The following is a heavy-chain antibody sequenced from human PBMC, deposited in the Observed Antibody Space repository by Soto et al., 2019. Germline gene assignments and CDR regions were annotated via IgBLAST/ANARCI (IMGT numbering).Heavy chain of an antibody. CDR1: GYTFTSYG. CDR2: TSAYNGNT. D-gene: IGHD3-9*01. CDR3: ARSAYYDILTGYYNVMGY. V-gene: IGHV1-18*01. J-gene: IGHJ4*02. Sequence: QVQLVQSGAEVKKPGASVKVSCKASGYTFTSYGISWVRQAPGQGLEWMGWTSAYNGNTNYAQKLQGRVTMTTDTSTSTAYMERRSLRSDDTAVYYWARSAYYDILTGYYNVMGYWGQGTLVTVSS.